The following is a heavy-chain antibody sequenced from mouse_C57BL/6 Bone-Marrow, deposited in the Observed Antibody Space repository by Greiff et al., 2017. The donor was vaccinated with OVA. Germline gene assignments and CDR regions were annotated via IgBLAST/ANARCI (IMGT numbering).Heavy chain of an antibody. V-gene: IGHV1-54*01. D-gene: IGHD2-1*01. CDR2: INPGSGGT. J-gene: IGHJ1*03. CDR1: GYAFTNYL. Sequence: VQLVESGAELVRPGTSVKVSCKASGYAFTNYLIEWVKQRPGQGLEWIGVINPGSGGTNYNEKFKGKATLTADKSSSTAYMQLSSLTSEDSAVYVCERSGKQKKEGLLSLGFDGWGTGTTVTVAS. CDR3: ERSGKQKKEGLLSLGFDG.